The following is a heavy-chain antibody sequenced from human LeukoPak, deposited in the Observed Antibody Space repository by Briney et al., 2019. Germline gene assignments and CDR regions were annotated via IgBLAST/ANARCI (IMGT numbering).Heavy chain of an antibody. CDR3: ARLYGTYPGWFDP. J-gene: IGHJ5*02. V-gene: IGHV3-33*01. CDR2: IWYDGSNK. CDR1: GFTFSSYG. Sequence: PGGSLRLSCAASGFTFSSYGMHWVRQAPGKGLEWVAVIWYDGSNKYYADSVKGRFTISRDNSKNTLYLLMNSLRAEDTAVYYCARLYGTYPGWFDPWGQGTLVTVSS. D-gene: IGHD4-17*01.